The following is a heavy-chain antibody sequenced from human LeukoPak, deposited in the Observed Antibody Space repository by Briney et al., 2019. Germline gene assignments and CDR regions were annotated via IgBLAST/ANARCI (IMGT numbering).Heavy chain of an antibody. CDR3: ARDKDGDGYQDY. Sequence: PGGSLRFSCAASGFTFSSYWMHWVRQAPGKGLVWVSRINSDGSSTSYADSVKGRFTISRDNAKNTLYLQMNSLRAEDTAVYYCARDKDGDGYQDYWGQGTLVTVSS. V-gene: IGHV3-74*01. J-gene: IGHJ4*02. CDR1: GFTFSSYW. D-gene: IGHD5-12*01. CDR2: INSDGSST.